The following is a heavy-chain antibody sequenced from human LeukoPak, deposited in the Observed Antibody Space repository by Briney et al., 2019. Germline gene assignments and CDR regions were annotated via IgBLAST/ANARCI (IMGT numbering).Heavy chain of an antibody. J-gene: IGHJ4*02. V-gene: IGHV3-53*01. Sequence: PGGSLRLSCVASGFVVSINSIIWVRQAPGKGLEWLSIMYPGGKAYYADSVKGRFSISRDKSINTVYFQMNDLRADDTAVYYCARGSMFGATDSWGQGTLVAVSS. CDR3: ARGSMFGATDS. CDR1: GFVVSINS. D-gene: IGHD3-16*01. CDR2: MYPGGKA.